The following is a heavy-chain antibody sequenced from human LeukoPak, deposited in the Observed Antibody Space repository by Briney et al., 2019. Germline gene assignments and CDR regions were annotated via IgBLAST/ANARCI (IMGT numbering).Heavy chain of an antibody. J-gene: IGHJ4*02. CDR1: GFPLSSYW. CDR2: IKQDESEK. Sequence: GSLSLSFAASGFPLSSYWMNWVRQAPGKGLEGVANIKQDESEKYYVDSVKGRFTISRDNAKNSLYLQMDSLRAEDTAVYYCARGSVISVAVYYFDYWGQGTLVTVSS. D-gene: IGHD2-21*01. V-gene: IGHV3-7*03. CDR3: ARGSVISVAVYYFDY.